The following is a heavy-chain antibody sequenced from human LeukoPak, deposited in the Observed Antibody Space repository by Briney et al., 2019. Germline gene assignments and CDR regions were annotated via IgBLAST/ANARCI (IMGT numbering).Heavy chain of an antibody. Sequence: GRSLRLSCAASGFTFSSYAMHWVRQAPGEGLEWVAVISFDGSNKYYADSVKGRFTISRDNSKNTLYLQMNSLRAEDTAVYYCATPEKQWHIFDYWGQGTLVTVSS. V-gene: IGHV3-30*04. J-gene: IGHJ4*02. CDR3: ATPEKQWHIFDY. CDR1: GFTFSSYA. D-gene: IGHD6-19*01. CDR2: ISFDGSNK.